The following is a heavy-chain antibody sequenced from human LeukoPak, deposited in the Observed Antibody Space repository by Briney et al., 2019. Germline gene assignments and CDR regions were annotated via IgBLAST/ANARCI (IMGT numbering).Heavy chain of an antibody. CDR2: IIVSGGYT. V-gene: IGHV3-23*01. D-gene: IGHD1-14*01. J-gene: IGHJ4*02. CDR3: ASRHADHGYY. Sequence: EWFSVIIVSGGYTSYAHSVKRRFTISRDNSKNTLYLQMNSLRAEDTALYFCASRHADHGYYWGQGTLVTVSS.